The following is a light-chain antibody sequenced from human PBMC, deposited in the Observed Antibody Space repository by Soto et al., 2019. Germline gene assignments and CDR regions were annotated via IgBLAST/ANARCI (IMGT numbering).Light chain of an antibody. J-gene: IGLJ2*01. V-gene: IGLV3-21*02. CDR3: QVWDSSSDHVV. CDR1: NIGSKS. Sequence: SYELTQPPSVSVAPGQTARITCGGNNIGSKSVHWYQQKPGQAPVLAVYDDSDRPSGIPERFSGSNSGNTATLTISGVEAGDEADYYCQVWDSSSDHVVFGGGTKLTVL. CDR2: DDS.